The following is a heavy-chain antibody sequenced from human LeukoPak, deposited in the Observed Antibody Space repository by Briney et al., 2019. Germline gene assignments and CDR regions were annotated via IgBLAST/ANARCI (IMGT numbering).Heavy chain of an antibody. D-gene: IGHD6-19*01. CDR1: GFSFSGYW. J-gene: IGHJ4*02. Sequence: GGSLRLSCAASGFSFSGYWMTWVRQAPGKGLEWVANIKEDGSEKYYADFVKGRFTISRDNAKNSLDLQMNSLRAEDTAVYYCARGHPDSSGWYGLISPLDYWGQGTLVTVSS. CDR2: IKEDGSEK. V-gene: IGHV3-7*03. CDR3: ARGHPDSSGWYGLISPLDY.